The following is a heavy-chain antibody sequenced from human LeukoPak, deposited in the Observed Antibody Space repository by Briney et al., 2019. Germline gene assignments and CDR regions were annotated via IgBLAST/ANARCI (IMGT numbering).Heavy chain of an antibody. J-gene: IGHJ2*01. D-gene: IGHD3-9*01. CDR3: ARDYDYDILTGYYRGLYWYFDL. V-gene: IGHV3-21*01. CDR1: GFRFSRYS. CDR2: ISSSSSYI. Sequence: GGSLRLSCAASGFRFSRYSMNWVRQAPGKGLEWVSSISSSSSYIYYADSVKGRFTISRDNAKNSLYLQMNSLRAEDTAVYYCARDYDYDILTGYYRGLYWYFDLWGRGTLVTVSS.